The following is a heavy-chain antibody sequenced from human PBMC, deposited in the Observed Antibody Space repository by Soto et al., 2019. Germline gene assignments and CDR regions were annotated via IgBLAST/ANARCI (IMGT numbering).Heavy chain of an antibody. D-gene: IGHD3-3*02. V-gene: IGHV1-69*01. CDR3: AGVRISFRRRGGHFYEQGMDV. Sequence: QERLVQSGAEVKKPGSSVTVSCGASGGTFNAYSISWVRQAPGHGLEWVGGVIPKFATANSAQKFRGRVTLTVDRTTSTAYMELRSLTSEDTAVYYCAGVRISFRRRGGHFYEQGMDVWGQGTRVTVSS. J-gene: IGHJ6*01. CDR2: VIPKFATA. CDR1: GGTFNAYS.